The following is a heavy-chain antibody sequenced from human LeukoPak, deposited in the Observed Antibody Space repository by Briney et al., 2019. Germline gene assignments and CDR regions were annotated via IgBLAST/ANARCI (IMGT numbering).Heavy chain of an antibody. V-gene: IGHV3-30*02. Sequence: GGSLRLSCAAPGFTFSTHDMHWVRQAPGKGLEWVAFIRYDGSHEYYADSVKGRFTISRDNSKNTLYLQMNSVRSEDTALYYCAKPSGSGVDYWGQGTRVTVSS. D-gene: IGHD1-26*01. CDR1: GFTFSTHD. J-gene: IGHJ4*01. CDR2: IRYDGSHE. CDR3: AKPSGSGVDY.